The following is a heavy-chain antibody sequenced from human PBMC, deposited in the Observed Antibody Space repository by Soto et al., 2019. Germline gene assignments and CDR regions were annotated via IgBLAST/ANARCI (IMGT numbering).Heavy chain of an antibody. V-gene: IGHV1-69*02. CDR1: GGAFSSYT. J-gene: IGHJ4*02. CDR3: ATAYQLLEY. Sequence: QVQLVQSGAEVRKPGSSVKVSCKASGGAFSSYTINWVRQAPGQGLEWMGRIIPILGLTNYAQKFRGRVTMTADTSSTTAYVKLNNLRSDDTAIYDCATAYQLLEYWGQGTHVTVSS. D-gene: IGHD3-10*01. CDR2: IIPILGLT.